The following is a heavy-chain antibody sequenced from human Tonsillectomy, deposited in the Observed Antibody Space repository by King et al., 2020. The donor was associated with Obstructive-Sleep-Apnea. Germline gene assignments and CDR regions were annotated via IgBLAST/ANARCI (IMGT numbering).Heavy chain of an antibody. CDR2: ISSYGSIE. CDR3: ARWFTSAAGLDY. V-gene: IGHV3-30*04. D-gene: IGHD6-25*01. Sequence: VQLVESGGGVVQPGNPLRLSCAASAFTFSNFAMHWVRQPPGKGLEWVAVISSYGSIEYYADSVKARFSISRDNSKKTLYLQMKSLRDDDTAVYYCARWFTSAAGLDYWGQGTLVTVSS. CDR1: AFTFSNFA. J-gene: IGHJ4*02.